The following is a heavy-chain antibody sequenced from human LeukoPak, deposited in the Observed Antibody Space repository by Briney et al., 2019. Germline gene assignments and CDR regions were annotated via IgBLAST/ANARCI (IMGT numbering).Heavy chain of an antibody. J-gene: IGHJ4*02. CDR2: INPSGGST. CDR1: GYTFTNYY. D-gene: IGHD4-23*01. Sequence: GASVKVSCKASGYTFTNYYIHWVRQAPGQGLEWMGMINPSGGSTNYAQKFQSRVTMTRDTSTSTVYMELSSLGSEDTAVYYCAREEHGGYHDYWGQGTLVIVSS. CDR3: AREEHGGYHDY. V-gene: IGHV1-46*01.